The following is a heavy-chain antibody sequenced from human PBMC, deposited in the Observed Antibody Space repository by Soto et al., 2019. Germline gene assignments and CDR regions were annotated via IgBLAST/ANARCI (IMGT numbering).Heavy chain of an antibody. CDR3: ARTPFP. V-gene: IGHV4-30-2*01. CDR1: GGSIRSDGYS. D-gene: IGHD2-15*01. CDR2: IYHSGST. J-gene: IGHJ5*02. Sequence: SESLSLTNAISGGSIRSDGYSWSWIRQPPGKGLEWIGYIYHSGSTYYNPSLKSRVTMSVDRSKNQFSLKLSSVTAADTAVYYCARTPFPWGQGTLVTVS.